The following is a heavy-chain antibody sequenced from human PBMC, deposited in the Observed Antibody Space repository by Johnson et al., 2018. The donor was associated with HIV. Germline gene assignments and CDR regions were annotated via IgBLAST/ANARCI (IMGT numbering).Heavy chain of an antibody. CDR3: AKVDRPGIAAAPLDAFDI. V-gene: IGHV3-23*04. J-gene: IGHJ3*02. CDR2: ISGSGGST. Sequence: EVQLVESGGGLVQPGGSLRLSCAASGFTFSSYAMSWVRQAPGKGLEWVSAISGSGGSTYYADSVKGRFTISRDNSKNTLYLQMTSLRAEDTAVYYCAKVDRPGIAAAPLDAFDIWGQGTMVTVSS. D-gene: IGHD6-13*01. CDR1: GFTFSSYA.